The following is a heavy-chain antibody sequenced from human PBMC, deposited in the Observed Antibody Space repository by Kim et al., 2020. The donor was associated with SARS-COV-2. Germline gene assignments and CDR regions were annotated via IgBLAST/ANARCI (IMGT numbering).Heavy chain of an antibody. J-gene: IGHJ5*02. D-gene: IGHD3-10*01. CDR1: GYTFTSYA. V-gene: IGHV1-3*01. CDR2: INAGNGNT. CDR3: ARAPTYYYGSGSYYNHWFDP. Sequence: ASVKVSCKASGYTFTSYAMHWVRQAPGQRLEWMGWINAGNGNTKYSQKFQGRVTITRDTSASTAYMELSSLRSEDTAVYYCARAPTYYYGSGSYYNHWFDPWGQGTLVTVSS.